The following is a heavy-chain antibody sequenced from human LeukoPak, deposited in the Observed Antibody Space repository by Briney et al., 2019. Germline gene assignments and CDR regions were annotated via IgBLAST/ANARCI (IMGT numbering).Heavy chain of an antibody. D-gene: IGHD1-26*01. Sequence: ASVKVSCKASGGTFSSYAISWVRQAPGQGLEWMGGIIPIFGTANYTQKFQGRVTITADESTSTAYMELSSLRSEDTAVYYCARHSTRTYYYYMDVWGKGTTVTVSS. J-gene: IGHJ6*03. CDR2: IIPIFGTA. V-gene: IGHV1-69*13. CDR3: ARHSTRTYYYYMDV. CDR1: GGTFSSYA.